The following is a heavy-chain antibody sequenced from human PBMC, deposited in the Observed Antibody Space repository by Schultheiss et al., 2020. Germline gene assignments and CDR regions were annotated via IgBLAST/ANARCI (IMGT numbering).Heavy chain of an antibody. D-gene: IGHD1-7*01. J-gene: IGHJ4*02. CDR3: AHRSLASGNYWDSGYFDF. V-gene: IGHV2-5*02. CDR1: GFSLSTSGVG. CDR2: IYWDNDK. Sequence: SGPTLVKPTQALALTCTFSGFSLSTSGVGVGWIRQPPGEALEWLALIYWDNDKRYSPSLKSRLTITMDTSKNQVVLTMTNMDPVDTATYYCAHRSLASGNYWDSGYFDFRGQGALVTVSS.